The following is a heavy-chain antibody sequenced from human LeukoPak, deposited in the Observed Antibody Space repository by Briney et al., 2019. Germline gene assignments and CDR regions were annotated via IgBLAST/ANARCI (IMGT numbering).Heavy chain of an antibody. J-gene: IGHJ4*02. V-gene: IGHV3-21*01. D-gene: IGHD6-19*01. CDR3: ASSYSGWSVY. CDR1: GFTFSSYS. Sequence: GGSLRLSCAASGFTFSSYSMSWVRQAPGKGLEWVSSISSSSSYIYYADSVKGRFTISRDNAKNSLYLQMNSLRAEDTAVCYCASSYSGWSVYWGQGTLVTVSS. CDR2: ISSSSSYI.